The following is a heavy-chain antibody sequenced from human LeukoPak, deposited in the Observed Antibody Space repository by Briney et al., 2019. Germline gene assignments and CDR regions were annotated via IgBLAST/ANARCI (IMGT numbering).Heavy chain of an antibody. CDR3: ARQHLATRWFDP. J-gene: IGHJ5*02. V-gene: IGHV4-39*07. D-gene: IGHD3-3*02. CDR2: IFYSGTT. CDR1: GGSISSSDYY. Sequence: PSETLSLTCTVSGGSISSSDYYWGWLRQPPGRGLDWIGSIFYSGTTYYNPSLKSRFTISVDTSKNQLSLKLSSVTAADTAVYYCARQHLATRWFDPWGQGTLVTVSS.